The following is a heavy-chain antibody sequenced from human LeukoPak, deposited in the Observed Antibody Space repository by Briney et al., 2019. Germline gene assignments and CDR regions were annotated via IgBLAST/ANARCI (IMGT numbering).Heavy chain of an antibody. CDR3: VKDGSGSYYTYYFDY. CDR1: GFTFSRYA. CDR2: ISSNGGST. Sequence: GGSLRLSCSASGFTFSRYAMHWVRQAPGKGLEYVSAISSNGGSTYYADSVKGRFTISRDNSKNTLYLQMGSLRTEDTAVHYCVKDGSGSYYTYYFDYWGQGTLVTVSS. V-gene: IGHV3-64D*06. D-gene: IGHD3-10*01. J-gene: IGHJ4*02.